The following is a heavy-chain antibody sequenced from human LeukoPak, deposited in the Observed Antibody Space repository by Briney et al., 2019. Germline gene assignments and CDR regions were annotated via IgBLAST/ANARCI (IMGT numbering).Heavy chain of an antibody. J-gene: IGHJ1*01. D-gene: IGHD3-10*01. CDR1: GGSISSSSYY. CDR2: IYYSGST. CDR3: ATRIELWFGEKGYFQH. Sequence: PSETLSLTCTVSGGSISSSSYYWGWIRQPPGKGLEWIGSIYYSGSTYYNPSLKSRVTISVDASKNQFSLKLSSVTAADTAVYYCATRIELWFGEKGYFQHWGQGTLVTVSS. V-gene: IGHV4-39*07.